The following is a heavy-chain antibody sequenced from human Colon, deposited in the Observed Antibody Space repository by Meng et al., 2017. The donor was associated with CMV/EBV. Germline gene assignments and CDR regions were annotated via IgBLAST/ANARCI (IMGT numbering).Heavy chain of an antibody. CDR2: VKTKTDAETT. J-gene: IGHJ4*02. CDR1: GFTFPNAW. Sequence: LCLSCAASGFTFPNAWMSWVRQAPGKGLEWVGRVKTKTDAETTDYAAPVKGRFTISRDDSNTTLYLQMNSLRPEDTAVYYCTTFPSDFWGQGTLVTVSS. CDR3: TTFPSDF. V-gene: IGHV3-15*01.